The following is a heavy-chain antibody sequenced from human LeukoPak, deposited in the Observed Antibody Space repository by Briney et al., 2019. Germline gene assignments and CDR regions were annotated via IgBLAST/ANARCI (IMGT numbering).Heavy chain of an antibody. V-gene: IGHV4-4*07. J-gene: IGHJ6*03. CDR2: IYTSGST. CDR3: ARTTEAHSWRTRYYDYYMDV. CDR1: GGSISSFY. D-gene: IGHD6-13*01. Sequence: SETLSLTCTVSGGSISSFYWSWIRQPAGKGLEWIGRIYTSGSTNYNPSLKSRVTISVDTSKNQFSLKLSSVTAADTAVYYCARTTEAHSWRTRYYDYYMDVWGKGTTVTVSS.